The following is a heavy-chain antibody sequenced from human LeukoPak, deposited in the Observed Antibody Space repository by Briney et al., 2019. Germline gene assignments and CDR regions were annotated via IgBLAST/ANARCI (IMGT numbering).Heavy chain of an antibody. Sequence: SGTLSLTCAVSGGSISSSNWWSWVRQPPGKGLEWIGEIYHSGSTNYNPSLKSRVTISVDKSKNQFSLKLSSVTAADTAVYYCARDYYGSGSCLDYWGQGTLVTVSS. CDR2: IYHSGST. D-gene: IGHD3-10*01. CDR3: ARDYYGSGSCLDY. J-gene: IGHJ4*02. CDR1: GGSISSSNW. V-gene: IGHV4-4*02.